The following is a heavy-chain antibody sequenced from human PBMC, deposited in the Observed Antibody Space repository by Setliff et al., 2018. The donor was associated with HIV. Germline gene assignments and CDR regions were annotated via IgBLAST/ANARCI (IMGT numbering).Heavy chain of an antibody. D-gene: IGHD2-2*01. Sequence: SETLSLTCTVCGDSITGSHYYWGWIRQPPGKGLEGIASIHYSGSTYDSPSDRSRVSIYVDTSKNQFSLKLSFVTAADTAVYYCARGIVLVNYYGMDVWGQGTTVTVSS. J-gene: IGHJ6*02. CDR2: IHYSGST. V-gene: IGHV4-39*01. CDR1: GDSITGSHYY. CDR3: ARGIVLVNYYGMDV.